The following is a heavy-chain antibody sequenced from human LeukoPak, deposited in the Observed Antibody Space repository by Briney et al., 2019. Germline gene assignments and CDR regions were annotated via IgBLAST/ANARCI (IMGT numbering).Heavy chain of an antibody. CDR2: INHSRST. V-gene: IGHV4-34*01. Sequence: SETLSLTCAVYGGSFSGYYWSWIRQPPGKGLEWIGEINHSRSTNYNPSLKSRVTISVDTSKNQFSLKLSSVTAADTAVYYCARGMVDFWSGYYGGWFDPWGQGTLVTVSS. J-gene: IGHJ5*02. CDR3: ARGMVDFWSGYYGGWFDP. D-gene: IGHD3-3*01. CDR1: GGSFSGYY.